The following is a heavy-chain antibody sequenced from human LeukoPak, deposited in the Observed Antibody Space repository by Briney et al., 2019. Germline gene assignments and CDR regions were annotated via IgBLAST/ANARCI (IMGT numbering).Heavy chain of an antibody. J-gene: IGHJ4*02. CDR1: GYTFTSYG. D-gene: IGHD3-22*01. CDR3: ARGLRMYYYYSSGYPDY. Sequence: GASVKVSCKASGYTFTSYGISWVRQAPGQGLEWMGWISAYNGNTNYAQKLQGRVTMTTDTSTSTAYMELRSLRSDDTAVYYCARGLRMYYYYSSGYPDYWGQGTLVTVSS. CDR2: ISAYNGNT. V-gene: IGHV1-18*01.